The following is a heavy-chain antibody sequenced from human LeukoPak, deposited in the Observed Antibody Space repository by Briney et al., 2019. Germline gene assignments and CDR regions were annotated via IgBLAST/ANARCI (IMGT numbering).Heavy chain of an antibody. Sequence: PGGSLRLSCAASGFTFSSYWMHWVRQAPGKGLVWVSRVKGDGSFTNYADSVYGRFTISRDNAKNTLYLHMHSLRAEDTAVYYCVRDGDDSNFDNGAQGTRVTVS. J-gene: IGHJ5*02. CDR2: VKGDGSFT. CDR1: GFTFSSYW. CDR3: VRDGDDSNFDN. D-gene: IGHD3-16*01. V-gene: IGHV3-74*01.